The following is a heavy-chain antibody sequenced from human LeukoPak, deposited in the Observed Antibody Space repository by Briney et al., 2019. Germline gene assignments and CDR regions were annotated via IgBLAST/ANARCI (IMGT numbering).Heavy chain of an antibody. J-gene: IGHJ1*01. V-gene: IGHV1-69*13. Sequence: ASVKVSCKASGGSLSSFALNWVRQTPGQGLEWMGGIIPIFGSTNYAQKFQVRVTITADGSTNTAYMELSSLRSEDTGVYYCARVMVVAGNGGYFLYWGQGTLVTVSS. CDR1: GGSLSSFA. CDR3: ARVMVVAGNGGYFLY. CDR2: IIPIFGST. D-gene: IGHD2-15*01.